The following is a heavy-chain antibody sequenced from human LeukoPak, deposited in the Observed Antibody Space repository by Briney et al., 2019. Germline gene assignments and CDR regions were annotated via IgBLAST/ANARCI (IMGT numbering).Heavy chain of an antibody. J-gene: IGHJ4*02. CDR1: GFTFSSYA. CDR2: ISYDGSNK. Sequence: GGSLRLSCAASGFTFSSYAMHWVRQAPGKGLEWVAVISYDGSNKYYADSVKGRFTISRDNSKNTLYLQMNSQRAEDTAVYYRARELNWGQGTLVTVSS. V-gene: IGHV3-30-3*01. CDR3: ARELN. D-gene: IGHD2-8*01.